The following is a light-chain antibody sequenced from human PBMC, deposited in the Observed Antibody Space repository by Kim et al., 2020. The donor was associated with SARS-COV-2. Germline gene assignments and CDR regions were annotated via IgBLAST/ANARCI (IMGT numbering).Light chain of an antibody. J-gene: IGKJ1*01. V-gene: IGKV3-20*01. Sequence: SPGESATLSGRASQSVSSNYLAWYQQKPGQAPRLLIYGASSRATGIPDRFSVSGSGTDFTLTITRLEPEDFAVYYCQQYSSSPATFGQGTKVDIK. CDR1: QSVSSNY. CDR3: QQYSSSPAT. CDR2: GAS.